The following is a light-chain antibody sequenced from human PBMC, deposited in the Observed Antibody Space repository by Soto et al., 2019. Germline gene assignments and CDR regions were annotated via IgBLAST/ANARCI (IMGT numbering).Light chain of an antibody. CDR1: QSVDTW. CDR3: QHYSGNSPWT. V-gene: IGKV1-5*03. Sequence: DIQMTQSPSTLSASVGDRVIITCRASQSVDTWLAWFQQKPGKAPKVMIYKASTLASGVPSRFSGWGSGTEFTITISSLQPDDFAAYYCQHYSGNSPWTFGQGTTVEIK. CDR2: KAS. J-gene: IGKJ1*01.